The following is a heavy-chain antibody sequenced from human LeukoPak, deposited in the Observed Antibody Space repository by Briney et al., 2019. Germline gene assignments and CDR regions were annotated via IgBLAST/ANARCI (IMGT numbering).Heavy chain of an antibody. CDR2: IYHSGST. CDR1: GGSISSGDLY. CDR3: ARGAGEPSDAFDI. V-gene: IGHV4-30-2*01. Sequence: SETLSLTCTVSGGSISSGDLYWSWIRQPPGKGLEWIGYIYHSGSTYYNPSLKSRVTISVDRSKNQFSLKLSSVTAADTAVYYCARGAGEPSDAFDIWGQGTMVTVSS. D-gene: IGHD7-27*01. J-gene: IGHJ3*02.